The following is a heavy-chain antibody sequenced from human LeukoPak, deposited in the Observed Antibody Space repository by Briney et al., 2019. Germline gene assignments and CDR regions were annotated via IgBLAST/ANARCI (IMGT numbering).Heavy chain of an antibody. CDR2: ISPNSGGT. J-gene: IGHJ4*02. V-gene: IGHV1-2*02. CDR1: GYTFTGYY. CDR3: ARDYAGSLYYFDY. D-gene: IGHD4-23*01. Sequence: ASVKVSCKASGYTFTGYYIHWVRQAPGQGLEWMGWISPNSGGTDYAQKFQGRVTLTRDTSISTAYMELSRLRSDDTAVYCCARDYAGSLYYFDYWGQGTLVTVSS.